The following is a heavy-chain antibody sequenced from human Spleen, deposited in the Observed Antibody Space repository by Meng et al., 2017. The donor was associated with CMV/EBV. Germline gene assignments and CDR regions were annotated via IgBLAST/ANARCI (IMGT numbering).Heavy chain of an antibody. CDR3: AKTQTFYFGSGSYRYLDY. V-gene: IGHV3-21*04. Sequence: GESLKISCAASGFTFSSYSMNWVRQAPGKGLEWVSSISSGSGYRSYTDSVRGRFTISRDNAKKSLYLQMNSLRAEDTAVYYCAKTQTFYFGSGSYRYLDYWGQGTLVTVSS. CDR2: ISSGSGYR. CDR1: GFTFSSYS. J-gene: IGHJ4*02. D-gene: IGHD3-10*01.